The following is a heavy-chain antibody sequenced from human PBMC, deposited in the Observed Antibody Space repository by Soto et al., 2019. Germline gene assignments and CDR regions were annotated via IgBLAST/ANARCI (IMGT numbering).Heavy chain of an antibody. D-gene: IGHD3-3*01. CDR2: INAGNGNT. J-gene: IGHJ5*02. Sequence: GASVKVSCKASGYTFTSYAMHWVRQAPGQRLEWMGWINAGNGNTKYSQKFQGRVTITRGTSASTAYMELSSLRSEDTAVYYCARGPEITIFGVVTYNWFDPWGQGTLVTVSS. CDR3: ARGPEITIFGVVTYNWFDP. V-gene: IGHV1-3*01. CDR1: GYTFTSYA.